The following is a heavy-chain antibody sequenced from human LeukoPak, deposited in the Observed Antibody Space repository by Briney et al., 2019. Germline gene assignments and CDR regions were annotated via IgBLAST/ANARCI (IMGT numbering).Heavy chain of an antibody. CDR2: IKQDGSEN. V-gene: IGHV3-7*01. Sequence: GGSLRLSCAASGFTFSSYWMSWVRQAPGKGLEWVANIKQDGSENYYVDSVKGRFTISRDNAKNSLYLQMNSLRAEDTAVYYCAREGVVGAWDVWGQGTTVTVSS. D-gene: IGHD1-26*01. J-gene: IGHJ6*02. CDR1: GFTFSSYW. CDR3: AREGVVGAWDV.